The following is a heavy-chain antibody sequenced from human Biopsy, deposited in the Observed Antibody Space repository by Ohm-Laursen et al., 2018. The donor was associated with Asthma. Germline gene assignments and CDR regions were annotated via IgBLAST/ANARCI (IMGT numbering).Heavy chain of an antibody. CDR3: ARAIHGGNSDRLDFYYYGLDI. CDR1: GGSFDTYA. V-gene: IGHV1-69*13. Sequence: SVKVSCNASGGSFDTYAITWLRQAPGQGLEWMGGILPIFGTADYAQKFQARVTISADESTSTVYMELSSLRSEDTAVYYCARAIHGGNSDRLDFYYYGLDIWGQGTTVTVSS. D-gene: IGHD4-23*01. J-gene: IGHJ6*02. CDR2: ILPIFGTA.